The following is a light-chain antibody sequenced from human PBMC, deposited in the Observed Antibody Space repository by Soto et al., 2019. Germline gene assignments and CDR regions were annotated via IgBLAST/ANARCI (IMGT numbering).Light chain of an antibody. CDR2: KNS. Sequence: QSVLTQPPSASGTPGQRVTISRSGSSSNIGSNSVYWYQQLPGTAPKLLIFKNSQRPSGVPDRLSGSKSGTSASLAVSGLRSGDEADYYCAAWDDRLRGFLFGPGTKVTVL. CDR3: AAWDDRLRGFL. CDR1: SSNIGSNS. V-gene: IGLV1-47*01. J-gene: IGLJ1*01.